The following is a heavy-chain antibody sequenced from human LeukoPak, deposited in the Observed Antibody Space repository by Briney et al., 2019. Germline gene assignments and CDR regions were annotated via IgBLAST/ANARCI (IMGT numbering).Heavy chain of an antibody. CDR1: GGSISSYY. V-gene: IGHV4-59*01. CDR2: IYYSGST. CDR3: ARSTRVLTVDY. D-gene: IGHD3-9*01. J-gene: IGHJ4*02. Sequence: SETLSLTCTVSGGSISSYYWSWIRQPPGKGLEWIGYIYYSGSTNYNPSLKSRVTISVDMSKNQFSLKLSSVTAADTAVYYCARSTRVLTVDYWGQGTLVTVSS.